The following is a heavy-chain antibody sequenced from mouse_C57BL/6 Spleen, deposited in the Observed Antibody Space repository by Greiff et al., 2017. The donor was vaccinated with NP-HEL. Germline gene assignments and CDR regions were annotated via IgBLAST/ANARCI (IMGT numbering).Heavy chain of an antibody. Sequence: EVKVEESGEGLVKPGGSLKLSCAASGFTFSSYAMSWVRQTPEKRLEWVAYISSGGDYIYYADTVKGRFTISRDNARNTLYLQMSSLKSEDTAMYYCTRDGYFFMDYWGQGTSVTVSS. J-gene: IGHJ4*01. CDR3: TRDGYFFMDY. CDR1: GFTFSSYA. V-gene: IGHV5-9-1*02. D-gene: IGHD2-3*01. CDR2: ISSGGDYI.